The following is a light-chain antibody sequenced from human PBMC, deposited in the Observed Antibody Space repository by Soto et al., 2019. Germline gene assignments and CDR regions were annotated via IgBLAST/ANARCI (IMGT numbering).Light chain of an antibody. V-gene: IGKV1-17*01. CDR1: QGIRND. CDR3: LRHSTYPYT. CDR2: AAS. Sequence: DIQMTQSPSSLPASVGDRVTIVCRASQGIRNDLGWYQQKPGKAPKRLIYAASSLDGGVQSRFSARGSGTEVTLTISRLQPEDFATYYCLRHSTYPYTFGQGTKLEIK. J-gene: IGKJ2*01.